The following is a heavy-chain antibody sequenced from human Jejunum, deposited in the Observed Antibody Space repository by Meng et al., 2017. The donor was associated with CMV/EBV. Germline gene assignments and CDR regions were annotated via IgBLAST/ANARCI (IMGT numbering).Heavy chain of an antibody. CDR3: ARQQGYFDSTMAYFDS. J-gene: IGHJ4*02. CDR1: FSTYA. D-gene: IGHD2/OR15-2a*01. Sequence: FSTYAIDWVRQAPGKGLECVAIISIYGRNEYYADSVKGRFTISRDDSKNTVYLEMNNLKPDDTAIYYCARQQGYFDSTMAYFDSWGQGTQVTVSS. CDR2: ISIYGRNE. V-gene: IGHV3-30*03.